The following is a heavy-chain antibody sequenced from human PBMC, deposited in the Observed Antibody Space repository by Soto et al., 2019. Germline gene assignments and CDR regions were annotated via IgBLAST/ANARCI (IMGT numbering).Heavy chain of an antibody. J-gene: IGHJ6*02. CDR3: AREAIFGVFTNGHYYGMDV. D-gene: IGHD3-3*01. CDR2: ISSSSSYI. Sequence: EVQLVESGGGLVKPGGSLRLSCAASGFTFSSYSMNWVRQAPGKGLEWVSSISSSSSYIYYADSVKGRFTISRDNAKNSLYLQMNGLRAEDTAVYYCAREAIFGVFTNGHYYGMDVWGQGTTVTDS. V-gene: IGHV3-21*01. CDR1: GFTFSSYS.